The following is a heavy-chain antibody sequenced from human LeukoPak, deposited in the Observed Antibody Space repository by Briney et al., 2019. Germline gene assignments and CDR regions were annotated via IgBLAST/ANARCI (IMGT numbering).Heavy chain of an antibody. CDR3: ARGDPKPPHPSYYDFWSGYYPYYYYYMDV. V-gene: IGHV1-8*01. CDR2: MNPNSGNT. CDR1: GYTFINND. Sequence: ASVKVSCKASGYTFINNDIHWVRQATGQGLEWMGWMNPNSGNTGYAQKFQGRVTMTRSTSISTAYMELSSLRSEDTAVYYCARGDPKPPHPSYYDFWSGYYPYYYYYMDVWGKGTTVTVSS. D-gene: IGHD3-3*01. J-gene: IGHJ6*03.